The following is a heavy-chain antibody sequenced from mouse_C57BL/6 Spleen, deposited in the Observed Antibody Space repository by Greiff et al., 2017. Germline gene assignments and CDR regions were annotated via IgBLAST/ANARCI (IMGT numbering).Heavy chain of an antibody. CDR2: IRNKANGYTT. Sequence: EVMLVESGGGLVQPGGSLSLSCAASGFTFTDYYMSWVRQPPGKALEWLGFIRNKANGYTTEYSASVKGRFTISRDNSQSILYLQMNALRAEDSATYYYARYLDGYFDYWGQGTTLTVSS. CDR3: ARYLDGYFDY. CDR1: GFTFTDYY. J-gene: IGHJ2*01. V-gene: IGHV7-3*01. D-gene: IGHD2-3*01.